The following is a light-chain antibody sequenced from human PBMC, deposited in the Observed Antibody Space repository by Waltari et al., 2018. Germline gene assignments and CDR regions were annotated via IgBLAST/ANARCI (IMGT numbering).Light chain of an antibody. Sequence: EIVLTQSPATLSLSPGERATLSCRASQCVKRLLAWYRQKPGQAPRLLIYDASNRATGTPGRFSGSGSGTDFTLTISSLEPEDFAVYYCQQRAEWPITFGQGTRLDI. CDR1: QCVKRL. CDR3: QQRAEWPIT. V-gene: IGKV3-11*01. J-gene: IGKJ5*01. CDR2: DAS.